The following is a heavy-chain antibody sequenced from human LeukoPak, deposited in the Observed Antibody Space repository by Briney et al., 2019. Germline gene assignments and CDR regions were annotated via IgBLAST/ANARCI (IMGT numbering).Heavy chain of an antibody. Sequence: AASVKVSCKASGYTFTGYYMHWVRQAPGQGLEWMGWINPNSGGTNYAQKFQGRVTMTRDTSISTAYMELSRLRSDDTAVYYCARDTAAAVGAFDIWGQGTMVTVSS. CDR3: ARDTAAAVGAFDI. CDR2: INPNSGGT. J-gene: IGHJ3*02. CDR1: GYTFTGYY. D-gene: IGHD6-13*01. V-gene: IGHV1-2*02.